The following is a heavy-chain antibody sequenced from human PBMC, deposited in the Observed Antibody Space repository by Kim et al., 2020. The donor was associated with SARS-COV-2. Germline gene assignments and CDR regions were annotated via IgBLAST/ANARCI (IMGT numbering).Heavy chain of an antibody. D-gene: IGHD1-26*01. Sequence: GGSLRLSCAASGFTFSSYGMHWVRQAPGKGLEWVAVIWYDGSNKYYADSVKGRFTISRDNSKNTLYLQMNSLRAEDTAVYYCARDWMGDLVGATDWFDPWSQGTLVTVSS. V-gene: IGHV3-33*01. J-gene: IGHJ5*02. CDR3: ARDWMGDLVGATDWFDP. CDR2: IWYDGSNK. CDR1: GFTFSSYG.